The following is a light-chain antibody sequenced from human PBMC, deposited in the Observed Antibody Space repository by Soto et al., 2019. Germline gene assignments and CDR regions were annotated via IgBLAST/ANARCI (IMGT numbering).Light chain of an antibody. V-gene: IGLV2-8*01. CDR2: EVT. CDR1: SSDVGAYKY. CDR3: TSYVGNDIWV. J-gene: IGLJ3*02. Sequence: QSALTQPPSASGSPGQSVTISCTGTSSDVGAYKYVSWYQQYPGKAPKLMIYEVTKRPSGVPDRFSGSKSGNTASLTVSGLQAEDVADYYCTSYVGNDIWVFGGGTKDTVL.